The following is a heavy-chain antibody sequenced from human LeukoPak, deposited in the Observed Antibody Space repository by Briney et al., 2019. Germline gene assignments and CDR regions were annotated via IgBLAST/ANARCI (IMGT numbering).Heavy chain of an antibody. Sequence: GGSLRLSCAASGFTFSSYWMSWVRQAPGKGLEWVANIKQDGSEKYYVDSVKGRFTISRDNAKNSLYLQMNSLRSEDTAVYYCATMIRGVIVPYFEYWGQGTLVTVSS. CDR3: ATMIRGVIVPYFEY. V-gene: IGHV3-7*03. D-gene: IGHD3-10*01. CDR2: IKQDGSEK. J-gene: IGHJ4*02. CDR1: GFTFSSYW.